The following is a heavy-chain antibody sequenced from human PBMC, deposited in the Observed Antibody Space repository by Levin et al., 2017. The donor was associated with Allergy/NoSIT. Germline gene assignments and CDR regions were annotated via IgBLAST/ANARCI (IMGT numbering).Heavy chain of an antibody. V-gene: IGHV3-30*18. CDR3: AKDRLYDSSGYRVRAEYFQH. J-gene: IGHJ1*01. Sequence: PGGSLRLSCAASGFTFSSYGMHWVRQAPGKGLEWVAVISYDGSNKYYADSVKGRFTISRDNSKNTLYLQMNSLRAEDTAVYYCAKDRLYDSSGYRVRAEYFQHWGQGTLVTVSS. D-gene: IGHD3-22*01. CDR2: ISYDGSNK. CDR1: GFTFSSYG.